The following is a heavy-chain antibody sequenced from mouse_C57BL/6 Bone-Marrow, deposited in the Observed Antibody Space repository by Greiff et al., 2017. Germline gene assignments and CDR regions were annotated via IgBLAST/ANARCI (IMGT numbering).Heavy chain of an antibody. D-gene: IGHD3-3*01. CDR1: GYSITSGYY. V-gene: IGHV3-6*01. Sequence: EVQRVASGPGLVNPSPSLSLSCSVSGYSITSGYYWYWIRPFPGNQLEWMGFISYDGSNNYTPTLNNRIAITRDTSKNQVFLQLNSVTTEDTATYYCARSRGLAYWGQGTLVTVSA. J-gene: IGHJ3*01. CDR3: ARSRGLAY. CDR2: ISYDGSN.